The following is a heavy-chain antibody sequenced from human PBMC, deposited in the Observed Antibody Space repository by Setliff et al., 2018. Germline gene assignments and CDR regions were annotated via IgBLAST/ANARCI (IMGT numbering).Heavy chain of an antibody. Sequence: ASVKVSCKASGGTFSSYAISWVRQAPGQGLEWMGGIIPIFGTANYAQKFQGRVTITTDESTSTAYMELSSLRSEDTAVYYCAREKFPGDWGDYWGQGTLVTVSS. CDR1: GGTFSSYA. D-gene: IGHD2-21*01. V-gene: IGHV1-69*05. CDR3: AREKFPGDWGDY. J-gene: IGHJ4*02. CDR2: IIPIFGTA.